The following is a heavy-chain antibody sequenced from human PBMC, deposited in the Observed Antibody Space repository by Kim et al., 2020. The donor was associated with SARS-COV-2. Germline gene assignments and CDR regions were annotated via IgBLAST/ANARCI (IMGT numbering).Heavy chain of an antibody. CDR2: ISYDGSNK. V-gene: IGHV3-30*18. CDR1: GFTFSSYG. Sequence: GGSLRLSCAASGFTFSSYGMHWVRQAPGKGLEWVAVISYDGSNKYYADSVKGRFTISRDNSKNTLYLQMNSLRAEDTAVYYCAKDHGDYWGQGTLVTVSS. J-gene: IGHJ4*02. CDR3: AKDHGDY.